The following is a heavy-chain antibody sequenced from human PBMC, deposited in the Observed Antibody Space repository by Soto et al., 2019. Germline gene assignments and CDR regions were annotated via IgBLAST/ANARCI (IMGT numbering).Heavy chain of an antibody. CDR2: IKKKADGGTA. J-gene: IGHJ4*02. V-gene: IGHV3-15*01. D-gene: IGHD6-19*01. CDR3: RTQWLD. CDR1: GFTFSNAW. Sequence: PGGSLRLSCAASGFTFSNAWMSWVRQAPGKGLEWVGLIKKKADGGTADYSAPVKGRFTISGDDSKNTLYLQMSSLKTEDTAVYYCRTQWLDWGQGTLVTVSS.